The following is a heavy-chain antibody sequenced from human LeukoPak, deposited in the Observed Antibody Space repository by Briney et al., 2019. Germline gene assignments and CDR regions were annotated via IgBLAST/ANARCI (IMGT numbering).Heavy chain of an antibody. CDR1: GFTFSSFC. Sequence: GGSLRLSCAASGFTFSSFCMSWVRQAPGKGLEWVANIKQDGSEKFYVDSVKGRFTISRVNAKNSLYLQMNSLRAEDTAVYYCARDRKWLRWFDPWGQGTLVTVSS. V-gene: IGHV3-7*01. D-gene: IGHD5-18*01. CDR2: IKQDGSEK. CDR3: ARDRKWLRWFDP. J-gene: IGHJ5*02.